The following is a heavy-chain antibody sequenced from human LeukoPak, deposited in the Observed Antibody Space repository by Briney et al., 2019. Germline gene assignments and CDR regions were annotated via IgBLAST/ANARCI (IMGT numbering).Heavy chain of an antibody. J-gene: IGHJ3*02. CDR1: GYRFTSYW. V-gene: IGHV5-51*01. Sequence: PGESLKISCKVSGYRFTSYWIGWVRQMPGKGLEWMGIIYPGDSDTRYSPSFQGQVTISADKSISTAYLQWSSLRASDTAMYYCARHLTMITVPRDAFDIWGQGTMVTVSS. CDR2: IYPGDSDT. D-gene: IGHD3-16*01. CDR3: ARHLTMITVPRDAFDI.